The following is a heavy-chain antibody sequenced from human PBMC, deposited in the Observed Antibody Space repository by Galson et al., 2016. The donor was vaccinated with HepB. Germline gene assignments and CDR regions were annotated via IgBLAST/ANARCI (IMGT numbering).Heavy chain of an antibody. Sequence: SLRLSCAASGFTFSNYTMNWVRQAPGKGLEWVSSISSSSSYVDYADTVKGRFTISRDNAKNSLYLQMNSLRAEDTAVYYCARAKGLLEWLVRYYFDYWGQGTLVTVSS. D-gene: IGHD3-3*01. CDR1: GFTFSNYT. CDR3: ARAKGLLEWLVRYYFDY. J-gene: IGHJ4*02. V-gene: IGHV3-21*01. CDR2: ISSSSSYV.